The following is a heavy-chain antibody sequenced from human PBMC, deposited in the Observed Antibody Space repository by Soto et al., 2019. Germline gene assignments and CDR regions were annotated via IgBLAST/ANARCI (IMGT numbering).Heavy chain of an antibody. Sequence: PGGSLRLSCAASGFIFSTYGMHWVRKAPGKGLEWVAVISYDGSNKYYADSVKGRFTISRDKSQNTVYLQMNSLRGEDTAVYYCAKDGKVSGSGTYHIDYWGQGTLVTVSS. CDR2: ISYDGSNK. V-gene: IGHV3-30*18. CDR1: GFIFSTYG. J-gene: IGHJ4*02. D-gene: IGHD3-10*01. CDR3: AKDGKVSGSGTYHIDY.